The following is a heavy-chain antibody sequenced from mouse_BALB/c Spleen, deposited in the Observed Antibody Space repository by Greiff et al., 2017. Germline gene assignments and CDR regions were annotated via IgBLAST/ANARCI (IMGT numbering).Heavy chain of an antibody. V-gene: IGHV3-2*02. CDR3: ARRGIYYGYDFYAMDY. CDR2: ISYSGST. J-gene: IGHJ4*01. CDR1: GYSITSDYA. D-gene: IGHD2-2*01. Sequence: DVHLVESGPGLVKPSQSLSLTCTVTGYSITSDYAWNWIRQFPGNKLEWMGYISYSGSTSYNPSLKSRISITRDTSKNQFFLQLNSVTTEDTATYYCARRGIYYGYDFYAMDYWGQGTSVTVSS.